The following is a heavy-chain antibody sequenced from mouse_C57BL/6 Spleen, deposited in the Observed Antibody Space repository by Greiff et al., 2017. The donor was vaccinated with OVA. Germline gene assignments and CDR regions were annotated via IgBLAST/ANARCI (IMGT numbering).Heavy chain of an antibody. Sequence: DVMLVESGGGLVKPGGSLKLSCAASGFTFSSYAMSWVRQTPEKRLEWVATISDGGSYTYYPDNVKGRFTISRDNAKNNLYLQMSHLKSEDTAMYYCARENYYGSSPWFAYWGQGTLVTVSA. J-gene: IGHJ3*01. CDR3: ARENYYGSSPWFAY. V-gene: IGHV5-4*01. CDR1: GFTFSSYA. D-gene: IGHD1-1*01. CDR2: ISDGGSYT.